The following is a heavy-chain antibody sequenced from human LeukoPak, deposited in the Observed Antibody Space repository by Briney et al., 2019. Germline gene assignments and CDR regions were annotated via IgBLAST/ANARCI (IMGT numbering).Heavy chain of an antibody. Sequence: ASETLSLTCAVYGGSFSGYYWNWIRQPPGKGLEWIGEINHSGSTNYNPSLKSRVTISVDTSKNQFSLKLSSVTAADTAVYYCARGSSSGGDFDYWGQGTLVTVSS. CDR3: ARGSSSGGDFDY. D-gene: IGHD6-19*01. V-gene: IGHV4-34*01. CDR2: INHSGST. CDR1: GGSFSGYY. J-gene: IGHJ4*02.